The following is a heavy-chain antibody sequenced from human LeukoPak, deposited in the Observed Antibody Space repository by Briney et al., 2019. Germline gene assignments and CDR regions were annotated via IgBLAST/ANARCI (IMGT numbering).Heavy chain of an antibody. CDR1: GGTFSSYA. J-gene: IGHJ4*02. Sequence: ASVKVSCKASGGTFSSYAISWVRQAPGQGLEWMGGIIPIFGTANYAQKFQGRVTITADESTSTAYMELSSLRSEDTAVYYCARAAPFYYGSGNRDLTPEDYWGQGTLVTVSS. CDR3: ARAAPFYYGSGNRDLTPEDY. D-gene: IGHD3-10*01. V-gene: IGHV1-69*13. CDR2: IIPIFGTA.